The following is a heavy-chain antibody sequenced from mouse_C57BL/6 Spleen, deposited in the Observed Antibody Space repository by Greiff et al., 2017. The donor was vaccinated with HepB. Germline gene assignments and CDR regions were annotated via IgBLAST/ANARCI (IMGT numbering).Heavy chain of an antibody. Sequence: QVQLQQSGAELARPGASVKMSCKASGYTFTSYTMHWVKQRPGQGLEWIGYINPSSGYTKYNQKFKDKATLTADKSSSTAYMQLSSLTSEDSAVYYCARSEIGSTVVATPSYWGQGTTLTVSS. CDR1: GYTFTSYT. V-gene: IGHV1-4*01. J-gene: IGHJ2*01. CDR3: ARSEIGSTVVATPSY. D-gene: IGHD1-1*01. CDR2: INPSSGYT.